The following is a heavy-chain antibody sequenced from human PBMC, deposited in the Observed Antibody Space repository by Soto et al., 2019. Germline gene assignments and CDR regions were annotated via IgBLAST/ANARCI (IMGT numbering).Heavy chain of an antibody. D-gene: IGHD4-17*01. V-gene: IGHV3-48*03. Sequence: EVQLVESGGGLVQPGGSLRLSCAASGFTFSSYEMNWVRQAPGKGLEWVSYISSSGSTIYYADSVKGRFTISRDNAKNSLYLQMNSLRAEDTAVYYCAREAAYGGNLNEYFQHWGQGTLVTVSS. CDR3: AREAAYGGNLNEYFQH. CDR1: GFTFSSYE. J-gene: IGHJ1*01. CDR2: ISSSGSTI.